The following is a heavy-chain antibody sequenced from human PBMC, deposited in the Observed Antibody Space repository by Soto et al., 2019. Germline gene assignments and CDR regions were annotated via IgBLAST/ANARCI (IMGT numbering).Heavy chain of an antibody. CDR3: ARDPRPSDYYSYSGMDV. D-gene: IGHD6-6*01. CDR1: GFSVSYNC. CDR2: IFVGGSA. J-gene: IGHJ6*02. Sequence: VQLVESGGGLIQPGGSLRLSCAASGFSVSYNCMTWVRQAPGKGLEWASVIFVGGSAYYADSVSGRFTISRDDSKNTVYLQMNSLRAEDTAVYYCARDPRPSDYYSYSGMDVWGQGTTVTVSS. V-gene: IGHV3-53*01.